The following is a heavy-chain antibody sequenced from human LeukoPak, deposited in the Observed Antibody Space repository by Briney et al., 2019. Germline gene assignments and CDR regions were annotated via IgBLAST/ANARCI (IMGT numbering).Heavy chain of an antibody. V-gene: IGHV3-48*04. CDR3: AREAAAPFDY. J-gene: IGHJ4*02. D-gene: IGHD6-13*01. Sequence: GGSLRLSCAASGFTFSSYGMHWVRQAPGKGLEWVSYISSSSSTIYYADSVKGRFTISRDNAKNSLYLQMNSLRAEDTAVYYCAREAAAPFDYWGQGTLVTVSS. CDR2: ISSSSSTI. CDR1: GFTFSSYG.